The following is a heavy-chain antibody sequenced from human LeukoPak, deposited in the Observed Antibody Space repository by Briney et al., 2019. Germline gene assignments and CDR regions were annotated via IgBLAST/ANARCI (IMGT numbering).Heavy chain of an antibody. V-gene: IGHV3-23*01. CDR3: AKQPQTGDPFDY. Sequence: SGGSLRLSCAASGFTFSGYAMSWVRQAPGKGLEWVSAISGSGGSTYYADSVKGRFTISRDNSKNTLYLQMNSLRAEDTAIYYCAKQPQTGDPFDYWGQGTLVTVSS. CDR2: ISGSGGST. J-gene: IGHJ4*02. D-gene: IGHD7-27*01. CDR1: GFTFSGYA.